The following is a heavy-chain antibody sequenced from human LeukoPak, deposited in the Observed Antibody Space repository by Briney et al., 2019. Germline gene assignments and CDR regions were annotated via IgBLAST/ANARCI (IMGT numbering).Heavy chain of an antibody. CDR1: GGSISTSNW. CDR2: IYHSGST. V-gene: IGHV4-4*02. Sequence: SGTLSLTCAVSGGSISTSNWWTWVRQPPGKGLAWIGEIYHSGSTNYNPSLKSRVTISVDKSKNQFSLKVTSVTAADTAVYYCARSGGSGWYIMFDYWGQGTLVTVSS. CDR3: ARSGGSGWYIMFDY. J-gene: IGHJ4*02. D-gene: IGHD6-19*01.